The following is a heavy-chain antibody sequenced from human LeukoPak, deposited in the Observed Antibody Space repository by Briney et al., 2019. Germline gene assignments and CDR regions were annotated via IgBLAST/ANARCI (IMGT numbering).Heavy chain of an antibody. CDR2: ISRSGSTK. J-gene: IGHJ6*03. Sequence: GGSLTLSCEDSGFTFRSYEMNWVRQAAGKGLEWVSSISRSGSTKYYADSVKGRFTISRDNAKNSLFLQMNSLRAEDTAVYYCARVLRYCSGGNCYSGGLGYMDVWGKGTTVTISS. CDR1: GFTFRSYE. CDR3: ARVLRYCSGGNCYSGGLGYMDV. V-gene: IGHV3-48*03. D-gene: IGHD2-15*01.